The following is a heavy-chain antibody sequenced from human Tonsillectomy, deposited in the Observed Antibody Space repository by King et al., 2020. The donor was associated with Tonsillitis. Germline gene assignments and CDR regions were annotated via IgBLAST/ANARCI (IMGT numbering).Heavy chain of an antibody. CDR2: INHSGST. Sequence: VQLQQWGAGLLKPSETLSLTCAVYGGSFSGYYWSWIRQPPGKGLEWIGEINHSGSTNYNPSPKSRVTVSVDTSKNQFSLMLSSVTAADTAVYYCARDGAAAGHDYWGQGTLVTVSS. CDR1: GGSFSGYY. D-gene: IGHD6-13*01. CDR3: ARDGAAAGHDY. J-gene: IGHJ4*02. V-gene: IGHV4-34*01.